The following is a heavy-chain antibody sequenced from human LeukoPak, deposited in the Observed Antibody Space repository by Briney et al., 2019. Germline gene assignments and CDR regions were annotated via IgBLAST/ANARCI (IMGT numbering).Heavy chain of an antibody. D-gene: IGHD3-10*01. J-gene: IGHJ5*02. CDR2: IYYSGST. CDR3: ARVGKLVRGVHWFDP. CDR1: GGSISSSSYY. Sequence: SETLSLTCTVSGGSISSSSYYWGWIRQPPGKGLEWIGSIYYSGSTYYNPSLKSRVTISVDTSKNQFSLKLSSVTAADTAVYYCARVGKLVRGVHWFDPWGQGTLVTVSS. V-gene: IGHV4-39*07.